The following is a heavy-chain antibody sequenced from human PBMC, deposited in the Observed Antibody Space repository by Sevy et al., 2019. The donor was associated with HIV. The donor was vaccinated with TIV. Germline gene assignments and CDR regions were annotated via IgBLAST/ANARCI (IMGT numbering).Heavy chain of an antibody. J-gene: IGHJ4*02. CDR1: GFSLSDHA. CDR2: ISYNGRNQ. D-gene: IGHD2-15*01. CDR3: ARFVGYCSGGRCSIIDF. Sequence: GGSLRLSCAASGFSLSDHAVSWVRQTPGKGLEWLAVISYNGRNQYYADSVKGRFTISKYDSKNTLYLQLNSLRAEDTAVYYCARFVGYCSGGRCSIIDFWGQGTLVTVSS. V-gene: IGHV3-30*04.